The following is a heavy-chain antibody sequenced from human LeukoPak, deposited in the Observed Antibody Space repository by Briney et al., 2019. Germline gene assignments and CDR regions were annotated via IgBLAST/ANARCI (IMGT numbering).Heavy chain of an antibody. Sequence: GGSLRLSCAASGFTFSSYGMHWVRQAPGKGLEWVAVIWYVGSNKYYADSVKGRFTISRDNSKNTLYLQMNSLRAEDTAVYYCARDHFESGYDHGLFDYWGQGTLVTVSS. J-gene: IGHJ4*02. CDR3: ARDHFESGYDHGLFDY. V-gene: IGHV3-33*01. D-gene: IGHD5-12*01. CDR2: IWYVGSNK. CDR1: GFTFSSYG.